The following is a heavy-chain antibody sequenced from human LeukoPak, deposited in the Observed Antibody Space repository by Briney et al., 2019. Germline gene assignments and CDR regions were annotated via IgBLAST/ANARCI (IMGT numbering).Heavy chain of an antibody. CDR3: AKELELQSYYYYYMDV. CDR2: IRYDGSNK. CDR1: GFTFSSYG. J-gene: IGHJ6*03. Sequence: QTGGSLRLSCAASGFTFSSYGMHWVRQAPGKGLEWVAFIRYDGSNKYYADSVKGRFTISRDNSKNTLYLQMNSLRAEDTAVYYCAKELELQSYYYYYMDVWGKGTTVTVSS. V-gene: IGHV3-30*02. D-gene: IGHD1-7*01.